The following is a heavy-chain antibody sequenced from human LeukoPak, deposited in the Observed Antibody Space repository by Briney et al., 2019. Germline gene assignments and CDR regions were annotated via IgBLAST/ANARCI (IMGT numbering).Heavy chain of an antibody. V-gene: IGHV3-23*01. D-gene: IGHD2-21*02. J-gene: IGHJ4*02. CDR2: VSRNGEAT. CDR3: AREMVTAQRYFDY. Sequence: GGSLRLSCAASGFTFSSHEMSWVRQAPGKGLEWVAVVSRNGEATDYRGSVKGRLTISRDNSKNMVYLEMNSLRAEDTAIYYCAREMVTAQRYFDYWGRGTLVTVSS. CDR1: GFTFSSHE.